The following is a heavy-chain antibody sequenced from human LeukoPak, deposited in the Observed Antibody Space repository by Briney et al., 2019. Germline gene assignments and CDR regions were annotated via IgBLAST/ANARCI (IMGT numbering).Heavy chain of an antibody. Sequence: SVKVSCKASGGTFSSYAISWVRQAPGQGLEWMGGIIPIFGTANYAQKLQGRVTMTTDTSTSTAYMELRSLRSDDTAVYYCAREMVVADYWGQGTLVTVSS. CDR1: GGTFSSYA. CDR2: IIPIFGTA. V-gene: IGHV1-69*05. D-gene: IGHD2-15*01. J-gene: IGHJ4*02. CDR3: AREMVVADY.